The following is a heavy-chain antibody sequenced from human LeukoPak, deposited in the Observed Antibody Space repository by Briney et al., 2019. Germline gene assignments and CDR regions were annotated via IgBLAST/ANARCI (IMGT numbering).Heavy chain of an antibody. CDR1: GFTFSDYY. CDR3: AAERGTYGVGTN. D-gene: IGHD1-14*01. J-gene: IGHJ4*02. V-gene: IGHV3-11*03. Sequence: PAGSLRLSCAASGFTFSDYYVSCIRPAPGQGLGWGSYISSSRSNTNKDYSVKGRFPITRDKDNNSLYLQMNSLRPEDTAVYYYAAERGTYGVGTNCGQGTLVTVPS. CDR2: ISSSRSNT.